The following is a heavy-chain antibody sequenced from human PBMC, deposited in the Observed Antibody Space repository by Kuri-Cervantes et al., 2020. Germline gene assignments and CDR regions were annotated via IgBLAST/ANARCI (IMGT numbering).Heavy chain of an antibody. CDR2: ISYDGSNK. V-gene: IGHV3-30*03. D-gene: IGHD5-12*01. CDR1: GFTFSSYG. J-gene: IGHJ6*02. Sequence: GESLKISCAASGFTFSSYGMHWVRQAPGKGLEWVAVISYDGSNKYYADSVKGRFTISRDNSKNTLYLQMNSLRAEDTAVYYCARAGVATITSYYYYYGMDVWGQGTTVTVSS. CDR3: ARAGVATITSYYYYYGMDV.